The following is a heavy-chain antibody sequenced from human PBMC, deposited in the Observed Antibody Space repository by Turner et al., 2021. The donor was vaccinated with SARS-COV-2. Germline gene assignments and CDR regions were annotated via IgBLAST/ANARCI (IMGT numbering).Heavy chain of an antibody. Sequence: QVQLQESGPGLVKPSVTLSLSCTVSVGSIRSYYSNWLRQSPGKGLEWIWYIYYSGSTNYYASRKSRVTISVDMYKNQFSLKLSSVTAADTTVYYCARARWLRGEVDNWGQGTLVTVSS. CDR2: IYYSGST. CDR3: ARARWLRGEVDN. J-gene: IGHJ4*02. V-gene: IGHV4-59*01. D-gene: IGHD5-12*01. CDR1: VGSIRSYY.